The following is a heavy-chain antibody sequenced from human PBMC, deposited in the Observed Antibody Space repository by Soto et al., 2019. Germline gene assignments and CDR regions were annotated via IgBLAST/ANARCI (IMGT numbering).Heavy chain of an antibody. CDR3: ATQEVGGSYVYTFDP. CDR1: GGSITSSSYY. CDR2: IYYSGST. V-gene: IGHV4-39*01. D-gene: IGHD1-26*01. J-gene: IGHJ5*02. Sequence: QLHLRESGPGLVKPSETLSLTCTVSGGSITSSSYYWGWIRQPPGKGLEWIGSIYYSGSTYYNPSLKSRSTTSVDTSTNQFSLKLSSVTAADTAVYYCATQEVGGSYVYTFDPWGQGTLVTVSS.